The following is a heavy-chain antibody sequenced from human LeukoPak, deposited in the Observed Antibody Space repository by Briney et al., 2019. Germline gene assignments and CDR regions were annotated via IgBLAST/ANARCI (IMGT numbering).Heavy chain of an antibody. CDR3: ARRDSFNWFDP. D-gene: IGHD2-21*02. CDR1: GGSISSSSYY. Sequence: PSETLSLTCTVSGGSISSSSYYWGWIRQPPGKGLEWIGYIYYSGSTNYNPSLKSRVTISVDTSKNQFSLKLSSVTAADTAVYYCARRDSFNWFDPWGQGTLVTVSS. V-gene: IGHV4-61*05. CDR2: IYYSGST. J-gene: IGHJ5*02.